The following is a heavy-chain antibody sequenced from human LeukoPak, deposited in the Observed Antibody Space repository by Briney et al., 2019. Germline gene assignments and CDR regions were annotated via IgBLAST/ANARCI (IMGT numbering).Heavy chain of an antibody. V-gene: IGHV1-69*04. D-gene: IGHD1-14*01. CDR1: GGTFSSYA. J-gene: IGHJ5*02. CDR2: IIPIFGIA. Sequence: SVKVSCKASGGTFSSYAISWVRQAPGQGLEWMGRIIPIFGIANYAQKFQGRVTITADKSTSTAYMELSSLRSEDTAVYYCAREDRRNRNPKYPWGQGTLVTVSS. CDR3: AREDRRNRNPKYP.